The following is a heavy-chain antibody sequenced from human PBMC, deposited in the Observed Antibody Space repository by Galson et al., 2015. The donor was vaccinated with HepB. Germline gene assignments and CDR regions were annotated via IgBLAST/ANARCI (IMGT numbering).Heavy chain of an antibody. CDR3: AKDIKYQLLFGSGMDV. CDR2: ISWNSGSI. J-gene: IGHJ6*02. V-gene: IGHV3-9*01. CDR1: GFTFDDYA. Sequence: SLRLSCAASGFTFDDYAMHWVRQAPGKGLEWVSGISWNSGSIGYADSVKGRFTISRGNAKNSLYLQMNSLRAEDTALYYCAKDIKYQLLFGSGMDVWGQGTTVTVSS. D-gene: IGHD2-2*01.